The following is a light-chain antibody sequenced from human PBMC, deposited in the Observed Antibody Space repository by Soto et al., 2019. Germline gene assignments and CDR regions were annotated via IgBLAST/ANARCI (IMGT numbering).Light chain of an antibody. CDR2: DVS. CDR1: SSDVGGYNY. Sequence: QSALTQPASVSGSPGQSITISCTGTSSDVGGYNYVSWYQQHPGKAPKLMIYDVSNRPSGVSNGFSGSKSGNTASLTISGLQAEEEADYYCSSYTSSSTPPYVFGTGTKVTVL. J-gene: IGLJ1*01. V-gene: IGLV2-14*01. CDR3: SSYTSSSTPPYV.